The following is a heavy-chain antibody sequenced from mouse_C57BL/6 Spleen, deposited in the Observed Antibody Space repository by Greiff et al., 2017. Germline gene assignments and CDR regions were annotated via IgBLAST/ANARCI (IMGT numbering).Heavy chain of an antibody. V-gene: IGHV1-9*01. Sequence: QVQLQQSGADLMKPGASVKLSCTATGYTFTGYGMEWVKQRPGHGLEWIGEICPGGGNTNYTDNFKGKSTITAETSSNTAYMQLSSLTAEDSAMYYCAARGGFFDDWGQGTTLSVSS. D-gene: IGHD1-1*02. CDR1: GYTFTGYG. CDR3: AARGGFFDD. CDR2: ICPGGGNT. J-gene: IGHJ2*01.